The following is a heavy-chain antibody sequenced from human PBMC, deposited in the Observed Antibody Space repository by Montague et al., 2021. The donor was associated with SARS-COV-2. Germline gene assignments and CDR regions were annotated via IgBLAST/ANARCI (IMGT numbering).Heavy chain of an antibody. CDR2: IKYDESGK. Sequence: SLRLSCAASGFNFSNSWVNWVRQAPGKGLVWVANIKYDESGKSYVDSVKGRFTISRDNAKNSLYLQMNGLRVEDTAVYYCARGGFYCFDSWGQGTLVTVSS. V-gene: IGHV3-7*01. D-gene: IGHD5-12*01. CDR1: GFNFSNSW. J-gene: IGHJ4*02. CDR3: ARGGFYCFDS.